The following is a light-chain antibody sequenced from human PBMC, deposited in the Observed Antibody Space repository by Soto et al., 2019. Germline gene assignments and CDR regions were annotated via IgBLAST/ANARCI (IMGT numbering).Light chain of an antibody. V-gene: IGLV2-14*01. CDR3: SSYTTSSTLLYV. CDR2: EVS. Sequence: QSALTQPASVSGSPGQSITISCTGTSSDVGGYNSVSWYQQHPGKAPKLMIYEVSNRPSGVSNRFSGSKSGNTASLTISGLQADDEADYYCSSYTTSSTLLYVFGTGTKLTFL. J-gene: IGLJ1*01. CDR1: SSDVGGYNS.